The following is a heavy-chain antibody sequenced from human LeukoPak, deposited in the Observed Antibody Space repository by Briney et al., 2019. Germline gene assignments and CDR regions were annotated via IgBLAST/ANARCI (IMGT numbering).Heavy chain of an antibody. J-gene: IGHJ4*02. CDR1: GGSISSGDYY. CDR2: IYHSGST. CDR3: ARGWGDPYYFDY. V-gene: IGHV4-30-2*01. D-gene: IGHD3-10*01. Sequence: PSETLSLTCTVSGGSISSGDYYWSWIRQPPGKGLEWIGYIYHSGSTYYNPSLKSRVTISVDRSKNQFSLKLSSVTAADTAVYYCARGWGDPYYFDYWGQGTLVTVSS.